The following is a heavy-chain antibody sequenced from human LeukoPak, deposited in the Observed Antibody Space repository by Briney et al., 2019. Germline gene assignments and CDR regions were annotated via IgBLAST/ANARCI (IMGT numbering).Heavy chain of an antibody. J-gene: IGHJ4*02. D-gene: IGHD6-19*01. CDR2: IRYDGSNK. CDR1: GFTFSSYG. Sequence: GGSLRLSCAASGFTFSSYGMHWVRQAPGKGLEWVAFIRYDGSNKYYVDSVKGRFTISRDNSKNTLYLQMNSLRAEDTAVYYCAIGSSSGWYGRLDFWGQGTLVTVSS. CDR3: AIGSSSGWYGRLDF. V-gene: IGHV3-30*02.